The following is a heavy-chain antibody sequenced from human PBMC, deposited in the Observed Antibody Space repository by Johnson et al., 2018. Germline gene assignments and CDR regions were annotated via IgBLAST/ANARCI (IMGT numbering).Heavy chain of an antibody. V-gene: IGHV3-7*01. CDR2: IKADGSET. J-gene: IGHJ6*04. D-gene: IGHD3-3*01. CDR1: GFPFSDYW. Sequence: VQLVESGGALVQPGGSLRLSCVGSGFPFSDYWMTWVRQSPGKGLEWVANIKADGSETYYVGSVKGRFSISRNNAKKSLFLQMSTLRAEDTAVYYWAREKGDFCSSYSYPYHFMDVWGKGTAVTVSS. CDR3: AREKGDFCSSYSYPYHFMDV.